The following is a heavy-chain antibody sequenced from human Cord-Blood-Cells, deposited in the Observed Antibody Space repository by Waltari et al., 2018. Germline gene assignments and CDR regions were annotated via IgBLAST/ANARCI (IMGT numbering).Heavy chain of an antibody. CDR3: ARVPTGDKGAFDI. J-gene: IGHJ3*02. V-gene: IGHV1-2*04. Sequence: QVQLVQSGAEVKKPGASVKVSCKASGYTFPGYYMHWVRQAPGQGLEWMGWINPNRGGTNYAQKFQGWVTMTRDTSISTAYMGLSRLRSDDTAVYYCARVPTGDKGAFDIWGQGTMVTVSS. CDR1: GYTFPGYY. D-gene: IGHD7-27*01. CDR2: INPNRGGT.